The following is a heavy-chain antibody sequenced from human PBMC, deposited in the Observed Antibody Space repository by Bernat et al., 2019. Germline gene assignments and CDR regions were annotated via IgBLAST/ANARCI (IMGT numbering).Heavy chain of an antibody. CDR2: INAGNGNT. D-gene: IGHD2-15*01. Sequence: QVQLVQSGAEVKKPGASVKVSCKASGYTFTSYAMHWFRQAPGQRLEWMGWINAGNGNTKYSQKFQGRVTITRDTSASTAYMELSSLRSEDTAVYYCARGGYCSGGSCPGGEYFQHWGQGTLVTVSS. J-gene: IGHJ1*01. V-gene: IGHV1-3*01. CDR1: GYTFTSYA. CDR3: ARGGYCSGGSCPGGEYFQH.